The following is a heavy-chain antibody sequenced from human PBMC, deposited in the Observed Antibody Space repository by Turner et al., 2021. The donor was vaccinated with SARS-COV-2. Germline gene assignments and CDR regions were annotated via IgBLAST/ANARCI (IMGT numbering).Heavy chain of an antibody. V-gene: IGHV4-39*01. CDR3: ARLMDTAMDYYGTDV. Sequence: QLQLQESGPGLVKPSETLSLTCTVSGGSISSSTYYWGWIRQPPGKGLEWIGNIYYSGSTYYNPSLKSRVTISVDTSKNQFSLKLSSVTAADTAVYYCARLMDTAMDYYGTDVWGQGTTVTVSS. CDR1: GGSISSSTYY. D-gene: IGHD5-18*01. J-gene: IGHJ6*02. CDR2: IYYSGST.